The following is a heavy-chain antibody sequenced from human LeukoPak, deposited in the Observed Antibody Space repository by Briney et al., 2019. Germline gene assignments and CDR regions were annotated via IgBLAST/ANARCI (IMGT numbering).Heavy chain of an antibody. J-gene: IGHJ4*02. V-gene: IGHV4-34*01. CDR1: GGSFSAYY. Sequence: PSETLSLTCAVSGGSFSAYYWSWIRQPPGKGLEWIGEINHSGSTNYNPSLKSRVTISVDTSKNQFSLKLSSVTAADTAVYYCAREDSSGWPNRYYFDYWGQGTLVTVSS. CDR2: INHSGST. CDR3: AREDSSGWPNRYYFDY. D-gene: IGHD6-19*01.